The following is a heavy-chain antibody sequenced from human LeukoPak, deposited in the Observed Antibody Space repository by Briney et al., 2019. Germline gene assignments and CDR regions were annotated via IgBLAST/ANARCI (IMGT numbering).Heavy chain of an antibody. CDR3: ARDHIAVAGTPTSYYYYYGMDV. J-gene: IGHJ6*02. Sequence: PGGSLRLSCAASGFTVSSNYMSWVRQAPGKGLEWVSVIYSGGSTYYADSVKGRFTISRDNSKNTLYLQMNSLRAEDTAVYYCARDHIAVAGTPTSYYYYYGMDVWGQGTTVTVSS. CDR2: IYSGGST. CDR1: GFTVSSNY. V-gene: IGHV3-66*01. D-gene: IGHD6-19*01.